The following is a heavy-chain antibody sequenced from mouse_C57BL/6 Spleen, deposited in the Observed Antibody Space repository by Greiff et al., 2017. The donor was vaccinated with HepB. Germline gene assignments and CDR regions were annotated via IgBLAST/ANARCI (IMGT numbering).Heavy chain of an antibody. CDR2: ISSGSSTI. CDR1: GFTFSDYG. D-gene: IGHD1-1*01. CDR3: ARGYYGSSAWLAY. V-gene: IGHV5-17*01. Sequence: EVKLMESGGGLVKPGGSLKLSCAASGFTFSDYGMHWVRQAPEKGLEWVAYISSGSSTIYYADTVKGRFTISRDNAKNTLFLQMTSLRSEDTAMYYCARGYYGSSAWLAYWGQGTLVTVSA. J-gene: IGHJ3*01.